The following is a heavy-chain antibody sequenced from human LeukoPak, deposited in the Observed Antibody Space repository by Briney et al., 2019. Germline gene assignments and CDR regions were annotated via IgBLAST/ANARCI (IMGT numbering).Heavy chain of an antibody. J-gene: IGHJ3*02. CDR2: INPNSGGT. V-gene: IGHV1-2*02. CDR1: GYTLTGYY. D-gene: IGHD2-15*01. CDR3: AGDKGFRGAFDI. Sequence: GASVKVSCKASGYTLTGYYMHWVRQAPGQGLEWMGWINPNSGGTNYAQKFQGRVTMTRDTSISTAYMELSRLRSDDTAVYYCAGDKGFRGAFDIWGQGTMVTVSS.